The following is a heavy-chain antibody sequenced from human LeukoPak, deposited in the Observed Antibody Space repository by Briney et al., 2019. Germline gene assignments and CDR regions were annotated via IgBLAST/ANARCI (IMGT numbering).Heavy chain of an antibody. D-gene: IGHD1-26*01. V-gene: IGHV4-39*07. CDR1: GGSISSISYY. CDR3: AREEGATEQFDP. CDR2: IYYSGST. Sequence: PSQTLSLTCTVAGGSISSISYYWGWIRQPPVKGLEWSGSIYYSGSTYYSPSLKSRGTISVDTSKNKWCWKLSSVTAADTAVYYCAREEGATEQFDPWGQGTLVRVSS. J-gene: IGHJ5*02.